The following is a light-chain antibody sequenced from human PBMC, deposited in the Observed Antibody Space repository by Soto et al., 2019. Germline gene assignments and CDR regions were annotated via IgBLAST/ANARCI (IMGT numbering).Light chain of an antibody. V-gene: IGKV1-5*01. CDR3: QQYNPHSLYS. CDR1: ESVRSW. CDR2: YDS. J-gene: IGKJ2*01. Sequence: DIQLSQSPSILSASVGDRVTITCRASESVRSWLAWYQQQPGKAPKLLIFYDSTLESGVPSRFSGSGSGTEYTLTISSLQPEDFETYYCQQYNPHSLYSFGLGTKVDIK.